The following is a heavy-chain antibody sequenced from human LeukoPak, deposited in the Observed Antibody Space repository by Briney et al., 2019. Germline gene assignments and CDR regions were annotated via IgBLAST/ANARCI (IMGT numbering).Heavy chain of an antibody. V-gene: IGHV4-38-2*01. D-gene: IGHD3-10*01. CDR1: GYSISSGYY. CDR3: ARFKHGSGLYGSGMHAFDI. Sequence: PSETLSLTCAASGYSISSGYYRGWIRQPPGQALEWIGTIYHSGSTYSIPSLKSRVTISVDTSKNLFSLKLSSVTAADTAVYYCARFKHGSGLYGSGMHAFDIWGQGTMVTVSS. CDR2: IYHSGST. J-gene: IGHJ3*02.